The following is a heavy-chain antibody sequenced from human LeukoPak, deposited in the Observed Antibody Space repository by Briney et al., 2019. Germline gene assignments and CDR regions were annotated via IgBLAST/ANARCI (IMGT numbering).Heavy chain of an antibody. D-gene: IGHD6-6*01. V-gene: IGHV1-69*01. CDR3: ARDLYSSSREVPY. J-gene: IGHJ4*02. CDR1: GGTFSSYA. Sequence: SVTVSCKASGGTFSSYAISWVRQAPGQGLEWMGGIIPIFGTANYAQKFQGRVTITADESTSTAYMELSSLKSEDTAVYYCARDLYSSSREVPYWGQGTLVTVSS. CDR2: IIPIFGTA.